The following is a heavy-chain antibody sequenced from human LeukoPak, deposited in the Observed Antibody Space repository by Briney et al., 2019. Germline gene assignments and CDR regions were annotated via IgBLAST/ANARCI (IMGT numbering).Heavy chain of an antibody. CDR1: GFTFSSYW. D-gene: IGHD2-21*02. V-gene: IGHV3-74*01. CDR2: IKTDGSIT. Sequence: PAGSLTLTCAASGFTFSSYWLCWVRQHPGKGLAWVSCIKTDGSITAYAGSVKGRFTISRDNAKNTLYLQMNSLRADDTAVYYCARDGDAPMTDFDYWGQGTLVTVSS. J-gene: IGHJ4*02. CDR3: ARDGDAPMTDFDY.